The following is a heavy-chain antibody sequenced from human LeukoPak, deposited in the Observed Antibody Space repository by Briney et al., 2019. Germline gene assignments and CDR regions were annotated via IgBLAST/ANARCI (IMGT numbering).Heavy chain of an antibody. CDR1: GGSINSYY. Sequence: SETLSLTRTASGGSINSYYWSWIRQPAGKGLEWIGRIYSSGSINYNPSLKSRVTMSVDTSKNQFSLKLTSVTAADTAVYYCARGDYCDYWGQGTLVTVSS. CDR3: ARGDYCDY. V-gene: IGHV4-4*07. CDR2: IYSSGSI. J-gene: IGHJ4*02.